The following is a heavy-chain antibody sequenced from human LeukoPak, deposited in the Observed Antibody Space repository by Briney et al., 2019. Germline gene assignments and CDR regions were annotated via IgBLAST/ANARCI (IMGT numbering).Heavy chain of an antibody. CDR1: GFTFSSHA. V-gene: IGHV4-59*08. CDR3: ARHRSEGSYPLDS. J-gene: IGHJ4*02. Sequence: GSLRLSCVASGFTFSSHATSWVRQAPGKGLEWIGHIYSTGSTTYSPSLKSRVLMSADTSKNQFSLKVTSVTAADTAVYYCARHRSEGSYPLDSWGQGALVTVSS. CDR2: IYSTGST.